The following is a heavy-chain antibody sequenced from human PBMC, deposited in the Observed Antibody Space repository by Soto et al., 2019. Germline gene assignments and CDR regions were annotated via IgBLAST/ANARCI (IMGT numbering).Heavy chain of an antibody. J-gene: IGHJ5*02. V-gene: IGHV3-23*01. CDR2: IDGSGGRT. D-gene: IGHD6-13*01. CDR3: ARAAYASSWNWFDP. Sequence: GGSLRLSCAASGFTFISNAMSWVRQAPGKGLEWVSAIDGSGGRTYYVDSVKGRFTISRDNSKNTLYLQMSSLRGEDTAVYYCARAAYASSWNWFDPWGQGTLVTVSS. CDR1: GFTFISNA.